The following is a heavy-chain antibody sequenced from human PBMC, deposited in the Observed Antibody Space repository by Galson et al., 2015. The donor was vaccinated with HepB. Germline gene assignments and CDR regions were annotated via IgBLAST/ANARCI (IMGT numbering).Heavy chain of an antibody. CDR3: SRSRSLDRSGYDY. Sequence: SLRLSCAASGFTFDDYAMYWVRQVPGKGLEWVSGISWNSVRTDYADSVKGRFTISRDNAKNSLYLQMNTLRLEDTALYYCSRSRSLDRSGYDYWGQGTLVAVSS. D-gene: IGHD3-3*01. V-gene: IGHV3-9*01. CDR1: GFTFDDYA. J-gene: IGHJ4*02. CDR2: ISWNSVRT.